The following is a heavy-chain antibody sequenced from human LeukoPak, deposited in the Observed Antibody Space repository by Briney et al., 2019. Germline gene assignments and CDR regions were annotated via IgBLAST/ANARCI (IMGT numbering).Heavy chain of an antibody. CDR3: ARDGGYSSSWYYRQGAFDI. Sequence: SETLSLTCTVSGGSISSYYWSWIRQPPGKGLEWIGYIYYSGSTNYNPSLKSRVTISVDKSKNQFSLKLSSVTAADTAVYYCARDGGYSSSWYYRQGAFDIWGQGTMVTVSS. CDR1: GGSISSYY. CDR2: IYYSGST. V-gene: IGHV4-59*12. D-gene: IGHD6-13*01. J-gene: IGHJ3*02.